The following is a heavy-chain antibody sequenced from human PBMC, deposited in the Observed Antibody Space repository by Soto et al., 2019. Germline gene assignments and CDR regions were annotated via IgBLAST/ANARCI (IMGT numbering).Heavy chain of an antibody. CDR1: GFTFSSYG. J-gene: IGHJ4*02. CDR2: IAYDGSNK. CDR3: GEDQVRVVVAAAFDY. V-gene: IGHV3-30*18. D-gene: IGHD2-15*01. Sequence: QVQLVESGGGVVQPGRSLRLSCAASGFTFSSYGMHWVRQAPGKGLEWVAVIAYDGSNKYYADSVKGRFTISRDNSKNTRYLQMNRLRAGDMVVYYCGEDQVRVVVAAAFDYWGQGTLVTVSS.